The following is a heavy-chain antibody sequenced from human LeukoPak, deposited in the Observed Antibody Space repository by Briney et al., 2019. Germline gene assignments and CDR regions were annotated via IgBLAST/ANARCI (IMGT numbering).Heavy chain of an antibody. J-gene: IGHJ4*02. Sequence: GGSLRLSCAAFGFTFSSYGISWVRQAPGKGLEWVAVISYDGSHKYYADSVQGRFTISRDNSGNTLYLQMNSLRAEDTALYYCAKQLAVATNYFDFWGQGTLVTVSS. CDR2: ISYDGSHK. CDR3: AKQLAVATNYFDF. V-gene: IGHV3-30*18. D-gene: IGHD5-24*01. CDR1: GFTFSSYG.